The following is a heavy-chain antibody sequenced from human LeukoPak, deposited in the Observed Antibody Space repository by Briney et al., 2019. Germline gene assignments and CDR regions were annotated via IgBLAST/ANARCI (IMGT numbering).Heavy chain of an antibody. CDR2: IYYSGST. V-gene: IGHV4-61*01. J-gene: IGHJ4*02. Sequence: SETLSLTCNVSGASVSSGSYYWSWIRQPPGKGLEWIGYIYYSGSTNYNSSLKSRVTISVDTSKNQFSLKLSSVTAADTAVYYCARIPDYWGQGTLVTVSS. CDR1: GASVSSGSYY. CDR3: ARIPDY.